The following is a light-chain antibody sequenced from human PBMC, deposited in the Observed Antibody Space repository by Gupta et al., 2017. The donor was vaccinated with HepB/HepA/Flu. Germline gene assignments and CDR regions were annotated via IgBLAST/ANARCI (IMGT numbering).Light chain of an antibody. CDR3: QQYGDSVA. Sequence: ENVLTQSPGTLSLSPGERATLSCRASQSIDRISLAWYQQKPGQAPRLLIHDTSTRATGIPDRFSGSGSGTDFTLTIGGMEAEDFAFYYCQQYGDSVAFGQGTRLEIK. V-gene: IGKV3-20*01. J-gene: IGKJ5*01. CDR1: QSIDRIS. CDR2: DTS.